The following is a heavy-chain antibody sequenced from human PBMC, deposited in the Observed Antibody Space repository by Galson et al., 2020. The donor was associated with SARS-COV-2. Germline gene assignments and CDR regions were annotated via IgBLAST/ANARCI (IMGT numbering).Heavy chain of an antibody. Sequence: ESGPTLVKPTQTLTLTCTFSGFSLTTSGVGVGWIRQPPGKALEWLALIYWNDDKRYSPSLKSRLTITKDTSKNQVVLTMTNMDPVDTATYFCAPSAPSSFAIFGVVIVKDYFDYWGQGTLVPVSS. CDR2: IYWNDDK. D-gene: IGHD3-3*01. CDR1: GFSLTTSGVG. V-gene: IGHV2-5*01. CDR3: APSAPSSFAIFGVVIVKDYFDY. J-gene: IGHJ4*02.